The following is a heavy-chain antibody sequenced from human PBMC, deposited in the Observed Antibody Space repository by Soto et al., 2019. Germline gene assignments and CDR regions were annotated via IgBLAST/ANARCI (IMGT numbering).Heavy chain of an antibody. D-gene: IGHD3-3*01. CDR1: GFSLTTSGVG. Sequence: QITLNESGPTVVRPTETLTLTCRFSGFSLTTSGVGVGWIRQSPGKAPDWLGLIYWDDDKRYSATLKSRLTITKATSKNQVVLTVSDLDPTDTATYYCAHRVLRTVFGLVTTTAIYFDFWGQGTPGAVSS. CDR2: IYWDDDK. J-gene: IGHJ4*02. CDR3: AHRVLRTVFGLVTTTAIYFDF. V-gene: IGHV2-5*02.